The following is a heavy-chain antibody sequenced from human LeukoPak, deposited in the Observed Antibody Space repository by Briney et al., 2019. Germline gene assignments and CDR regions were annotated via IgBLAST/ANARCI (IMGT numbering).Heavy chain of an antibody. Sequence: SVRVSCKASGGTFSSYTISWVRQAPGQGLEWMGRIIPILGIANYAQKFQGRVTITADKSTSTAYMELSSLRSEDTAVYYCAKGPPQNWFDPRGQGTLVTASS. V-gene: IGHV1-69*02. CDR2: IIPILGIA. CDR3: AKGPPQNWFDP. J-gene: IGHJ5*02. CDR1: GGTFSSYT.